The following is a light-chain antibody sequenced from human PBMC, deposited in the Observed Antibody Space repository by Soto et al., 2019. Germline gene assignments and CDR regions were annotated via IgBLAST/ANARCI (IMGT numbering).Light chain of an antibody. CDR3: QQYNNWPPFT. Sequence: EIVMTQSPATLSVSPGERVTLSCRASQSVSRSLAWYQQKPGQAPRLLIYGASTRATGIPARFSGSGSGTEFTLASSSLQSEEFALYFCQQYNNWPPFTFGPGTKVDIK. CDR2: GAS. J-gene: IGKJ3*01. CDR1: QSVSRS. V-gene: IGKV3-15*01.